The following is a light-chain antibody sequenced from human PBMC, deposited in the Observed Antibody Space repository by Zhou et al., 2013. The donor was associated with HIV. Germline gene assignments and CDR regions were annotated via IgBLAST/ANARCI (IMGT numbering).Light chain of an antibody. Sequence: DFQMTQSPSTLSASVGDRVTVTCRASQSIGDSLAWYQQKPGKAPNLLIYRASTLESGVPSRFSGGGSGTDFTLTISCLQPDDFATYYCQQYNTLSPWTFGQGTKVEIK. CDR2: RAS. J-gene: IGKJ1*01. CDR3: QQYNTLSPWT. V-gene: IGKV1-5*03. CDR1: QSIGDS.